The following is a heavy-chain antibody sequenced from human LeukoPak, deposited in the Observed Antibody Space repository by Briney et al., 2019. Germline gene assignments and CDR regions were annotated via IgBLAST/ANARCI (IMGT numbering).Heavy chain of an antibody. CDR3: ARAYSSSWYYYYYGMDV. V-gene: IGHV1-18*01. CDR2: ISAYNGNT. CDR1: GGTFSSYA. J-gene: IGHJ6*02. D-gene: IGHD6-13*01. Sequence: ASVKVSCKASGGTFSSYAISWVRQAPGQGLEWMGWISAYNGNTNYAQKLQGRVTMTTDTSTSTAYMELRSLRSDDTAVYYCARAYSSSWYYYYYGMDVWGQGTTVTVSS.